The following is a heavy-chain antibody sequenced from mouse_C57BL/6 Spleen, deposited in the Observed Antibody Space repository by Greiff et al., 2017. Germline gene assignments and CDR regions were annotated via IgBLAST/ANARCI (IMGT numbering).Heavy chain of an antibody. CDR3: ARSGESYEYWYFDV. Sequence: VQLQQPGAELVKPGASVKMSCKASGYTLTSYWITWVKQRPGQGLEWIGDIYPGSGSTNYNEKFKSKATLTVDTSSSTAYMQLSSLTSEDSAVYYFARSGESYEYWYFDVWGTGTTVTVSS. D-gene: IGHD3-3*01. CDR1: GYTLTSYW. J-gene: IGHJ1*03. CDR2: IYPGSGST. V-gene: IGHV1-55*01.